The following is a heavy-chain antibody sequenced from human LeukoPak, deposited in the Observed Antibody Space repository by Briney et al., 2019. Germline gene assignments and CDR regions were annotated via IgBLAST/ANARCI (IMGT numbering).Heavy chain of an antibody. D-gene: IGHD6-19*01. CDR1: GGSISSYY. Sequence: PSETLSLTCTVSGGSISSYYWSWIRQPPGKGLEWIGYIYYSGSTNYNPSLKSRVTISVDTSKNQFSLKLSSVTAADTAVYYCARRGGRGWSVYNWFDPWGQGTLVTVSS. V-gene: IGHV4-59*01. CDR2: IYYSGST. CDR3: ARRGGRGWSVYNWFDP. J-gene: IGHJ5*02.